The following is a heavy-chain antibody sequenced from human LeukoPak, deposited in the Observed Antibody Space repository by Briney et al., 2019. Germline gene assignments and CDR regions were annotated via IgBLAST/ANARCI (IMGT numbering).Heavy chain of an antibody. CDR1: GGSISSGDYY. CDR3: ARDPPGYSSSWD. Sequence: SQTLSLTCTVSGGSISSGDYYWSWIRQPPGKGLEWIGYIYYSGSTYYNPSHKSRVTISVDTSKNQFSLKLSSVTAADTAVYYCARDPPGYSSSWDWGQGTLVTVSS. J-gene: IGHJ4*02. D-gene: IGHD6-13*01. V-gene: IGHV4-30-4*08. CDR2: IYYSGST.